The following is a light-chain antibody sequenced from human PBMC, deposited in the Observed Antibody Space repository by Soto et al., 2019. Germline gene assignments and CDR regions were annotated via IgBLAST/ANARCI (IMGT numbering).Light chain of an antibody. V-gene: IGKV3-15*01. Sequence: EIGMTQSPATLSVSQGERATLSCRASQSVSSNLAWYQQKPGQAPRLLIYGASTRATGIPARFSGSGSGTEFTLTISSLQSEDFAVYYCQQYNNLPPMPFGQGTKVDIK. CDR1: QSVSSN. J-gene: IGKJ1*01. CDR3: QQYNNLPPMP. CDR2: GAS.